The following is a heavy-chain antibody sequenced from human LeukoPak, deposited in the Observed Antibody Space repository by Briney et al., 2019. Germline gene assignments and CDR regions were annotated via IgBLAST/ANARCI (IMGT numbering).Heavy chain of an antibody. D-gene: IGHD2-21*01. J-gene: IGHJ4*02. CDR3: FKQKTAYEIEVDY. CDR1: GFTFTIYA. Sequence: WRSLRISCAVSGFTFTIYAIQRVRQAPGKGLECMAVISFDGGNKYYADSVKGRFTISRYNSKNTLYLQMNSLTSEDTAVYFFFKQKTAYEIEVDYWGQGTLVTVSS. CDR2: ISFDGGNK. V-gene: IGHV3-30-3*02.